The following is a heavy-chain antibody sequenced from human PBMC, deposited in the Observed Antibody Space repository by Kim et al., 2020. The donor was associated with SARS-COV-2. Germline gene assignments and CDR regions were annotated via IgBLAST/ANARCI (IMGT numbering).Heavy chain of an antibody. V-gene: IGHV3-30*01. CDR3: ERAYPIGGGDYSVY. Sequence: ADSVKGRFTISRDNSKNKLDLQMNSRRAEDTAVYYCERAYPIGGGDYSVYWGQGTLVTVSS. D-gene: IGHD1-26*01. J-gene: IGHJ4*02.